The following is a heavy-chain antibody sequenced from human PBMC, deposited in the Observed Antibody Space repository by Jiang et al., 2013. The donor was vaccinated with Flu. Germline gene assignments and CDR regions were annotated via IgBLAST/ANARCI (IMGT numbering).Heavy chain of an antibody. CDR3: ARDPTAGSGSYYNHYYGMDV. D-gene: IGHD3-10*01. J-gene: IGHJ6*02. V-gene: IGHV3-11*06. Sequence: CAASGFTFSDYYMSWIRQAPGKGLEWVSYISSSSSYTNYADSVKGRFTISRDNAKNSLYLQMNSLRAEDTAVYYCARDPTAGSGSYYNHYYGMDVWGQGTTVTVSS. CDR1: GFTFSDYY. CDR2: ISSSSSYT.